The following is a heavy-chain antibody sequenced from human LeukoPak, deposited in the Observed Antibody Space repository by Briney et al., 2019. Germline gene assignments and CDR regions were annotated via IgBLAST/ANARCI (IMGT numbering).Heavy chain of an antibody. CDR1: GFTFSSYS. J-gene: IGHJ4*02. D-gene: IGHD3-22*01. CDR3: ARTYYYDSSGYYDY. Sequence: GGSLRLSCAASGFTFSSYSMNWVRQAPGKGLEWVSSISSSSSYTYYADSVEGRFTISRDNAKNSLYLQMNSLRAEDTAVYYCARTYYYDSSGYYDYWGQGTLVTVSS. CDR2: ISSSSSYT. V-gene: IGHV3-21*01.